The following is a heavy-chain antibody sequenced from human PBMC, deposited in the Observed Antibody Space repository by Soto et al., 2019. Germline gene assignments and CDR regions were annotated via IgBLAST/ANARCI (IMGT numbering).Heavy chain of an antibody. CDR2: INAGNGNT. Sequence: ASVKVSCKASGYTFTSYAMHWVRQAPGQRLEWMGWINAGNGNTKYSQKFQGRVTITRDTSASTAYMELSSLRSEDTAVYYCARDPQSRITMVRGVYGMDVWGQGTTVTVSS. CDR3: ARDPQSRITMVRGVYGMDV. CDR1: GYTFTSYA. J-gene: IGHJ6*02. D-gene: IGHD3-10*01. V-gene: IGHV1-3*01.